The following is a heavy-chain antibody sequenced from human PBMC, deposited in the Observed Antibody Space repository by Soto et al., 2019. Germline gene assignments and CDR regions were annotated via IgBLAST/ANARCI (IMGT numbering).Heavy chain of an antibody. CDR3: ARVSGSYKAKNYFDY. CDR1: GFTFGSYA. Sequence: EVQLLESGGGLVQPGGSLRLSCAASGFTFGSYAMSWVRQAPGKGLEWVSGIRGSGDSTYYADSVKGRFTISRDNSKNTLSLQMNSLRDEDTAVYYCARVSGSYKAKNYFDYWGQGTLVTVSS. V-gene: IGHV3-23*01. CDR2: IRGSGDST. D-gene: IGHD1-26*01. J-gene: IGHJ4*02.